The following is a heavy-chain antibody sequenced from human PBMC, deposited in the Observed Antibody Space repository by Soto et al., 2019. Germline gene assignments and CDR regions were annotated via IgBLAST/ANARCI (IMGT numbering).Heavy chain of an antibody. D-gene: IGHD3-22*01. J-gene: IGHJ1*01. CDR1: GFTFSSHG. Sequence: QVQLVESGGGVVQPGMTLRLSCTASGFTFSSHGMHWVRQAPGKGLEWVAVVLFDGTNKNYADSVRGRFTISRDNSKNTLYLQMSSLRAEDTAVYYCANGDSSGFEYFQSWGQGTLVTVSS. CDR3: ANGDSSGFEYFQS. V-gene: IGHV3-30*18. CDR2: VLFDGTNK.